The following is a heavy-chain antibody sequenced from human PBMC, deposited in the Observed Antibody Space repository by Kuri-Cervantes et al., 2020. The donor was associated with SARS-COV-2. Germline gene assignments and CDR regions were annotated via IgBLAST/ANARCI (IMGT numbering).Heavy chain of an antibody. Sequence: ESLKISCAVYGGSFSGYYWSWIRQPSGKGLEWIGEINHSGSTNYNPSLKSRVTISVDTSKNQFSLKLSSVTAADTAVYYCARGRQFWDIVVVVAARWFDPWGQGTLVTVSS. CDR2: INHSGST. CDR1: GGSFSGYY. J-gene: IGHJ5*02. V-gene: IGHV4-34*01. CDR3: ARGRQFWDIVVVVAARWFDP. D-gene: IGHD2-15*01.